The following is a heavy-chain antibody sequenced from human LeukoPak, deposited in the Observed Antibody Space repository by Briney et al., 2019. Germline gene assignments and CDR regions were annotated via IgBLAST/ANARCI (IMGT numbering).Heavy chain of an antibody. J-gene: IGHJ4*02. CDR1: GYTFTGYY. D-gene: IGHD2-15*01. CDR3: AGEFCSGGSCRQGFDF. CDR2: INPNTGDT. Sequence: ASVKLSCKASGYTFTGYYMRWVRQAPGQGLEYVGWINPNTGDTKPAQNFQGRVTLTRDTSISTVYMELSSLRSGDSALYYCAGEFCSGGSCRQGFDFWGQGTLVTVSS. V-gene: IGHV1-2*02.